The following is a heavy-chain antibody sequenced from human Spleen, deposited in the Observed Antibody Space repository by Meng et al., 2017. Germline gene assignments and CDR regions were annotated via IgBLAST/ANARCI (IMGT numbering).Heavy chain of an antibody. CDR2: INHSGST. V-gene: IGHV4-34*01. J-gene: IGHJ5*02. CDR3: AREVISMIRGVIIRWFDP. CDR1: GGSFSGYY. Sequence: SETLSLTCAVYGGSFSGYYWSWIRQPPGKGLEWIGEINHSGSTNYNPSLKSRVTISVDTSKNQFSLKLSSVSAADTAVYYCAREVISMIRGVIIRWFDPWGQGTLVTVSS. D-gene: IGHD3-10*01.